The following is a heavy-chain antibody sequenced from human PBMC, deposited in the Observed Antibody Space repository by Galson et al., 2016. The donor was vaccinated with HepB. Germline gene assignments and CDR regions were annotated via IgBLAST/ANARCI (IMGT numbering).Heavy chain of an antibody. CDR1: GDSVSSNSAA. V-gene: IGHV6-1*01. J-gene: IGHJ4*02. CDR2: TYFRSKWYN. Sequence: CAISGDSVSSNSAAWSWIRQSPSRGLEWLGRTYFRSKWYNDYALSVRSRITINPDTSKNQFSLQLNSVTPEDTAVYYCAREVLRRPFDSWGQGTLVTVSS. CDR3: AREVLRRPFDS. D-gene: IGHD2-8*01.